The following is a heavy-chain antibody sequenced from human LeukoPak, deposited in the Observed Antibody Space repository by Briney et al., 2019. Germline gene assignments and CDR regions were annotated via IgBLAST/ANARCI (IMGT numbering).Heavy chain of an antibody. D-gene: IGHD3-10*01. CDR3: VRGRSTYYGYFDY. CDR2: IYSGGST. CDR1: GFTVSSNY. V-gene: IGHV3-53*01. Sequence: GGSLRLSCAASGFTVSSNYMSWVRQAPGKGLEWVSVIYSGGSTYYADSVKGRFTISRDNAKNTLFLQMNSLRAEDTAVYYCVRGRSTYYGYFDYWGQGTLVTVSS. J-gene: IGHJ4*02.